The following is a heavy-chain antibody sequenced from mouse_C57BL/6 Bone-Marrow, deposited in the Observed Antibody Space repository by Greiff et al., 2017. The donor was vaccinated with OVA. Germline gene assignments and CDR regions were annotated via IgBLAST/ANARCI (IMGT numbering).Heavy chain of an antibody. V-gene: IGHV5-9-1*02. Sequence: EVQLVESGEGLVKPGGSLKLSCAASGFTFSSYAMSWVRQTPEKRLEWVAYISSGGDYIYYADTVKGRFTISRDNARNTLYLQMSSLKSEDTAMYYCTRRNFIYYGTLWYFDVWGTGTTVTVSS. CDR2: ISSGGDYI. J-gene: IGHJ1*03. D-gene: IGHD2-1*01. CDR3: TRRNFIYYGTLWYFDV. CDR1: GFTFSSYA.